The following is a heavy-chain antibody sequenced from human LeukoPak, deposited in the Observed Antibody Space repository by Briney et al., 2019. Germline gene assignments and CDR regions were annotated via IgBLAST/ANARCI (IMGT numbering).Heavy chain of an antibody. V-gene: IGHV3-21*04. CDR2: ISRASESI. J-gene: IGHJ6*03. Sequence: GGSLRLSCAASGFTFNAYSMGWVRQAPGKGLEWVSIISRASESIFYADSVKGRFTISRDNAKNSLYLQMNGLRAEDTALYYCARDPFYYGSGSYTGYYYYMDVWGKGTTVTVSS. D-gene: IGHD3-10*01. CDR1: GFTFNAYS. CDR3: ARDPFYYGSGSYTGYYYYMDV.